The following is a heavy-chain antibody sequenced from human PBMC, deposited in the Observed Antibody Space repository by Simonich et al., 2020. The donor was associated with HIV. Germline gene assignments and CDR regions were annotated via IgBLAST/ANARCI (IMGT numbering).Heavy chain of an antibody. CDR1: GYSISSGYS. D-gene: IGHD5-18*01. CDR3: AREGADTTMVN. CDR2: ISHSGHT. Sequence: QVQLQESGPGLVKPSETLSLTCAVSGYSISSGYSWGCIRQPPGKGLEWIGSISHSGHTYYNPSLKSRVTISVDTSKNQFSLRLRSVTAADTAVYYCAREGADTTMVNWGQGTLVTVSS. J-gene: IGHJ4*02. V-gene: IGHV4-38-2*02.